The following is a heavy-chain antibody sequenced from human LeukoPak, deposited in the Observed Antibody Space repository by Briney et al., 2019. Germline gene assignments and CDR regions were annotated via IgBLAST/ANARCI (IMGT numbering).Heavy chain of an antibody. CDR1: GFTFSSYA. CDR2: ISSSGGST. J-gene: IGHJ4*02. CDR3: AKRRDQSSDGAFDY. D-gene: IGHD6-19*01. V-gene: IGHV3-23*01. Sequence: PGGSLRLPCAASGFTFSSYAMSWVRQAPGKGLEWVSAISSSGGSTHYADSVKGRFTISRDNSKNTLYLQMNGLRAEDTAVYYCAKRRDQSSDGAFDYWGQGTLVTVSS.